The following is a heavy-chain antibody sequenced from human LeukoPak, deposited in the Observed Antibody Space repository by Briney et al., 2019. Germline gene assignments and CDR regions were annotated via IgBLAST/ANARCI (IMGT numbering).Heavy chain of an antibody. CDR3: ARGQDYYDSSGYSFDI. CDR1: GGSFSGYY. Sequence: SETLSLTCAVYGGSFSGYYWSWIRQPPGKGLEWIGEINHSGSTNYNPSLKSRVTISVDTSKNQFSLKLSSVTAADTAVYYCARGQDYYDSSGYSFDIWGQGTTVTVSS. D-gene: IGHD3-22*01. CDR2: INHSGST. J-gene: IGHJ3*02. V-gene: IGHV4-34*01.